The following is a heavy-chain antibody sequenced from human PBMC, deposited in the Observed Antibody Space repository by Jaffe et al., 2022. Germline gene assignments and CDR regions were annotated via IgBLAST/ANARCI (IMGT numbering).Heavy chain of an antibody. CDR1: GFTFSSYG. J-gene: IGHJ4*02. CDR3: AKDKPCSGGSCYSFVGYYFDY. Sequence: QVQLVESGGGVVQPGRSLRLSCAASGFTFSSYGMHWVRQAPGKGLEWVAVISYDGSNKYYADSVKGRFTISRDNSKNTLYLQMNSLRAEDTAVYYCAKDKPCSGGSCYSFVGYYFDYWGQGTLVTVSS. V-gene: IGHV3-30*18. CDR2: ISYDGSNK. D-gene: IGHD2-15*01.